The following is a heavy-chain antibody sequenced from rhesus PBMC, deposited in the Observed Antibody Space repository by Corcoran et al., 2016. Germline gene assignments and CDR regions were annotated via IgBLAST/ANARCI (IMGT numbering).Heavy chain of an antibody. CDR3: ARRKPIGFLDY. J-gene: IGHJ4*01. D-gene: IGHD2-33*01. CDR1: GFTFSAPY. Sequence: EVQLVESGGGSVQPGGSLRLSCVTSGFTFSAPYMDWVRQAPGKGTECVSLNNGGSGDATFDPDSVKGRFTISRDNGKNTVYLQMNSLRVEDTAVYDWARRKPIGFLDYWGRGVLVTVSS. V-gene: IGHV3-110*02. CDR2: NNGGSGDAT.